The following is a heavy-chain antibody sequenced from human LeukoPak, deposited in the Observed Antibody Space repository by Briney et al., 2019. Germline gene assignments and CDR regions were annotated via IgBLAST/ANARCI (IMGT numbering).Heavy chain of an antibody. CDR3: ARGSSGYPHYFDY. J-gene: IGHJ4*02. Sequence: GASVKVSCKASGYTFTSYAIHWVRQAPGQRLEWMGWINAGNGNTKYSQKFQGRVTITRDTSASTAYMELSSLRSEDTAVYYCARGSSGYPHYFDYWGQGTLVTVSS. CDR2: INAGNGNT. V-gene: IGHV1-3*01. D-gene: IGHD3-22*01. CDR1: GYTFTSYA.